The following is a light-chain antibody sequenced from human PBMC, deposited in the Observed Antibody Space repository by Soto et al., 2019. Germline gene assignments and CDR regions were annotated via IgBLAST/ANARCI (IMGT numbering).Light chain of an antibody. V-gene: IGKV3-11*01. Sequence: IVLTQSPATLSLSPGARATLSCRAGQSVSNYLAWYQQKPCQAPRLLIYDTFNSATGIPARVSGSAAGTDFTLTISSLEPEDLDVYFCGRRSTWPWTSGQGTKVDIK. CDR3: GRRSTWPWT. J-gene: IGKJ1*01. CDR2: DTF. CDR1: QSVSNY.